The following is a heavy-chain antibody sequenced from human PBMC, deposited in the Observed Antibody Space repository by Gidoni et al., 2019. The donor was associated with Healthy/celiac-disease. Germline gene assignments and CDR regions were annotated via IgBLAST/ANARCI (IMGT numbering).Heavy chain of an antibody. D-gene: IGHD5-18*01. Sequence: QLQLQESGPGLVKPSETLSLTCTVSGGSISSSSYYWGWIRQPPGKGLEWIGSIYYSGSTYYNPSLKSRVTISVDTSKNQFSLKLSSVTAADTAVYYCARDRPGLEWLRAFDYWGQGTLVTVSS. CDR2: IYYSGST. J-gene: IGHJ4*02. CDR1: GGSISSSSYY. V-gene: IGHV4-39*07. CDR3: ARDRPGLEWLRAFDY.